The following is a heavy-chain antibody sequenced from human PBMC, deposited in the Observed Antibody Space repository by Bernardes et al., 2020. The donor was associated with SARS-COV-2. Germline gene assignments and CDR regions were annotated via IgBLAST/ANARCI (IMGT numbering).Heavy chain of an antibody. Sequence: ASVKVSCKASGYIFMNYGITWVRQGPGKGREWMGWISPYNGNTNDAQMFQGRVTMTTDTSASTVYMELTSLRSDDTAVYYCVRNPNPEAFDNWGQGTMVTVSS. J-gene: IGHJ3*02. CDR1: GYIFMNYG. CDR3: VRNPNPEAFDN. CDR2: ISPYNGNT. V-gene: IGHV1-18*04.